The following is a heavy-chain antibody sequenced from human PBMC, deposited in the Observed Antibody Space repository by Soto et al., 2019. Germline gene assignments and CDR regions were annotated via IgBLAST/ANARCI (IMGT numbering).Heavy chain of an antibody. CDR3: AGGPDYGDYDA. Sequence: QVQLRQWGAGLLKPSETLSLTCEVSGGSFSDYQWTWIRQSPEKGLEGIGEIRHNGDTNSKPSLRTRLTMSIDTSKNQFSLNLSSVTSADTAVYFCAGGPDYGDYDAWGPGILVTVSS. J-gene: IGHJ5*02. CDR1: GGSFSDYQ. V-gene: IGHV4-34*01. D-gene: IGHD4-17*01. CDR2: IRHNGDT.